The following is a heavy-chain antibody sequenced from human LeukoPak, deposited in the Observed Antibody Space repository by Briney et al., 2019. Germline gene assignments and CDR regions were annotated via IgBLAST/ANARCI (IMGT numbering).Heavy chain of an antibody. D-gene: IGHD3/OR15-3a*01. Sequence: PSETLSLTCTVSGVSISSSNSYWGWIRQPPGKGLEWIGSIYYSGNTYYNASLKSQVSISIDASKNQFSLRLTSVTAADTAVYYCARQTGSGLFILPGGQGTLVTVPS. CDR2: IYYSGNT. CDR1: GVSISSSNSY. CDR3: ARQTGSGLFILP. J-gene: IGHJ4*02. V-gene: IGHV4-39*01.